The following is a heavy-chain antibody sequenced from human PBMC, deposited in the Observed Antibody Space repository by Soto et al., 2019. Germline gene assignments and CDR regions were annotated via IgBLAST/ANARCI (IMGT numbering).Heavy chain of an antibody. D-gene: IGHD3-22*01. CDR2: IYYSGST. CDR1: GGSISSSSYY. Sequence: SETLSLTCTVSGGSISSSSYYWGWIRQPPGKGLEWFGSIYYSGSTYYNPSLKSRVTISVDTSKNQFSLKLSSVTAADTAVYYCARREVVITLGFDYWGQGTLVTVS. V-gene: IGHV4-39*01. CDR3: ARREVVITLGFDY. J-gene: IGHJ4*02.